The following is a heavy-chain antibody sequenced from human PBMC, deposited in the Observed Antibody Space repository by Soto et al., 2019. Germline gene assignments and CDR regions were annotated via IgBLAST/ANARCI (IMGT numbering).Heavy chain of an antibody. J-gene: IGHJ4*02. CDR1: GFTFSSYA. D-gene: IGHD3-22*01. Sequence: VQLLESGGGLVQPGGSLRLSCAASGFTFSSYAMSWVRQAPGKGLEWVSAISGSGGSTYYADSVKGRFTISRDNSKNTLYLQMNSLRAEDTAVYYCARPYYYDSSGYDYWGQGTLVTVSS. CDR2: ISGSGGST. CDR3: ARPYYYDSSGYDY. V-gene: IGHV3-23*01.